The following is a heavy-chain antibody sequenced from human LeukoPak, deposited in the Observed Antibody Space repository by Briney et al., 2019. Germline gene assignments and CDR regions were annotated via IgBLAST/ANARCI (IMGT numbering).Heavy chain of an antibody. D-gene: IGHD6-13*01. V-gene: IGHV3-7*01. CDR2: IRQDGSEK. CDR3: ARDGTAAGLYFDL. Sequence: GGSLRLSCEVSGFTFTDYWMNWVRQAPGKGPEWVASIRQDGSEKTYVDSMKGRFTISRDNTKNSLSLQLNGLRAEDTAVYYCARDGTAAGLYFDLWGQGTLVTVSS. J-gene: IGHJ4*01. CDR1: GFTFTDYW.